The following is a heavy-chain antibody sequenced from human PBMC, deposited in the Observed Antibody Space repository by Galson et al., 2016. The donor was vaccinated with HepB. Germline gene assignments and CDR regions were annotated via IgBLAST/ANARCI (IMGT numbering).Heavy chain of an antibody. CDR2: ILYDGSDK. V-gene: IGHV3-30*18. CDR3: AKDRRYYDSSGYFWEGYYYDGMDV. D-gene: IGHD3-22*01. CDR1: GFTFSSYG. Sequence: SLRLSCAASGFTFSSYGMHWVRLAPGKGLEWVAVILYDGSDKYYADSVKGRFTISRDNSKNTLHLQMNSLRPEDTAVYYCAKDRRYYDSSGYFWEGYYYDGMDVWGQGTTVTVSS. J-gene: IGHJ6*02.